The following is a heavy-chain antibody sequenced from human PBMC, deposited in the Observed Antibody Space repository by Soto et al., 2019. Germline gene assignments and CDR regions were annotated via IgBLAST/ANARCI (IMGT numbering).Heavy chain of an antibody. CDR3: AKGGPGGIAAAWSTYYYGMDV. Sequence: EVQLVESGGGLVQPGRSLRLSCAASGFTFDDYAMNWVRQAPGKGLEWVSGISWNSGSICYADSVKGRFTISRDNAKNSLYLQMNRLRAENTDFYYCAKGGPGGIAAAWSTYYYGMDVWGQRNTVTGSS. D-gene: IGHD6-13*01. CDR1: GFTFDDYA. CDR2: ISWNSGSI. J-gene: IGHJ6*02. V-gene: IGHV3-9*01.